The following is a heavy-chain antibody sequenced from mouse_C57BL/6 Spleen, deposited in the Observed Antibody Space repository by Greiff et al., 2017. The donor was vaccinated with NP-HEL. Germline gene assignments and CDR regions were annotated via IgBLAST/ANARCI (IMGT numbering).Heavy chain of an antibody. D-gene: IGHD1-1*01. J-gene: IGHJ4*01. CDR2: IWSDGST. Sequence: VKLVESGPGLVAPSQSLSITCTVSGFSLTSYGVHWVRQPPGKGLEWLVVIWSDGSTTYNSAPKSRLSISKDNSKSQVFLKMNSLQTDDTAMYYCARHADYYGSRGGYYAMDYWGQGTSVTVSS. CDR3: ARHADYYGSRGGYYAMDY. CDR1: GFSLTSYG. V-gene: IGHV2-6-1*01.